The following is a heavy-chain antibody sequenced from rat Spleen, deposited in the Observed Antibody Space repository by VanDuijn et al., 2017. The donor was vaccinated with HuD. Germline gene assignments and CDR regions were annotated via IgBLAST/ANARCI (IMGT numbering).Heavy chain of an antibody. D-gene: IGHD1-10*01. CDR2: ISNTGDNI. V-gene: IGHV5-25*01. CDR1: GFTFSDYY. J-gene: IGHJ2*01. Sequence: EVQLVESGGGLVQPGRSLKLSCAASGFTFSDYYMDWVRQAPGKGLEWVASISNTGDNICYSDYVKCRFTISRDNAQNTPYLQMSSLRSEDMATYYCTRGRNNYGGYFDYWGQGVMVTVSS. CDR3: TRGRNNYGGYFDY.